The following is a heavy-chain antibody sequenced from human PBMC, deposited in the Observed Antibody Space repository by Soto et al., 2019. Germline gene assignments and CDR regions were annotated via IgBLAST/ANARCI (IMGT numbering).Heavy chain of an antibody. V-gene: IGHV1-3*05. CDR3: AGSFVVVTALDY. CDR2: INAGNGNT. CDR1: GYTFTSYA. J-gene: IGHJ4*02. Sequence: QVQLVQSGAEEKKPGASVKVSCKASGYTFTSYAMHWVRQAPGQRLEWMGWINAGNGNTKYSQKFQGRVTITRDTSARTGYMELSSLRSEDTAVYYCAGSFVVVTALDYWGQGTLVTVSS. D-gene: IGHD2-21*02.